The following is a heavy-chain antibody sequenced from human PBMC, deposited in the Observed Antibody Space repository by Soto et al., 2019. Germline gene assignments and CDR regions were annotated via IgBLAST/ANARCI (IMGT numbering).Heavy chain of an antibody. Sequence: PSETLSLTCAVYGGSFNGYYWTWIRQPPGKGPEWIGDIDHSGSTNYNPSLKSRVTISVDTSKNQFSLKVRSVTAADMAVFYCARAPDKYYFDSRGQGTQVTVSS. CDR2: IDHSGST. CDR3: ARAPDKYYFDS. V-gene: IGHV4-34*01. J-gene: IGHJ4*02. CDR1: GGSFNGYY.